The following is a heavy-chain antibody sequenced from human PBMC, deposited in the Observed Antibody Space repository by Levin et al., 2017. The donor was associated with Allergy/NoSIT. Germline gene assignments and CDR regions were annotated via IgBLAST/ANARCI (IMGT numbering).Heavy chain of an antibody. CDR3: AKDRRSTFPLPDAFDI. CDR1: GFTFSSYA. D-gene: IGHD2/OR15-2a*01. J-gene: IGHJ3*02. V-gene: IGHV3-23*01. Sequence: GGSLRLSCAASGFTFSSYAMSWVRQAPGKGLEWVSAISGSGGSTYYADSVKGRFTISRDNSKNTLYLQMNSLRAEDTAVYYCAKDRRSTFPLPDAFDIWGQGTMVTVSS. CDR2: ISGSGGST.